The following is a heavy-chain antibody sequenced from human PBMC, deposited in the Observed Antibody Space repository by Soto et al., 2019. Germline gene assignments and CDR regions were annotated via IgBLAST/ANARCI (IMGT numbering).Heavy chain of an antibody. CDR3: ARGLYSGWHYFDY. CDR2: IYSGGST. CDR1: GFTVGSNY. V-gene: IGHV3-66*01. Sequence: EVQLVESGGGLVQPGGSLRLSCAASGFTVGSNYMSWVRQAPGKGLEWVSVIYSGGSTYYADSVKGRFTISRDNSKNTLYLQMNSLRAEDTAVYYCARGLYSGWHYFDYWGLGTLVTVSS. J-gene: IGHJ4*02. D-gene: IGHD5-12*01.